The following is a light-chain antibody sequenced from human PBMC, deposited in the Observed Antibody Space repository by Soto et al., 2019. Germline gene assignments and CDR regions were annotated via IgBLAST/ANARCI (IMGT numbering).Light chain of an antibody. V-gene: IGKV1-39*01. CDR1: QSISKS. CDR2: AAS. J-gene: IGKJ1*01. Sequence: DFQVTQSPSSLSASVGDRVTITCRASQSISKSLNWYQLKPGKAPELLIYAASTLQSGVPSRFSGSGSGTDFTLTISSLQPEDSASYYCQQSYSGLVAFGQGTKVDIK. CDR3: QQSYSGLVA.